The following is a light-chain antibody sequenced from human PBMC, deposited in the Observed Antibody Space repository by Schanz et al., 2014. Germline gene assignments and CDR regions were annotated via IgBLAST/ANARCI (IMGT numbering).Light chain of an antibody. V-gene: IGKV1-12*01. CDR2: AAS. CDR3: QQAISFPVT. CDR1: EDITVF. Sequence: IQLTQSPSSLSASVGDRVTISCRASEDITVFLAWYQQRPGQAPKLLIYAASILQSGVPSRFSGSGSGTEFSLTISSLQPEDSATYYCQQAISFPVTFGGGTKVEIK. J-gene: IGKJ4*01.